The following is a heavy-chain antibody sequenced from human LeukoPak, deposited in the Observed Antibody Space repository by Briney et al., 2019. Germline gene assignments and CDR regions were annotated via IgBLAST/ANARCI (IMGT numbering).Heavy chain of an antibody. CDR3: ARVQSLDTAMVPYYSYYMDV. CDR1: GFTVSSNY. Sequence: GGSLRLSCAASGFTVSSNYMSWVRQAPGKWLEWVSVIYSVGSTYYADSVNGRFTISRDNSKNTLYLQMNRLRAEDTAVYYCARVQSLDTAMVPYYSYYMDVWGKGTTVTVSS. J-gene: IGHJ6*03. CDR2: IYSVGST. V-gene: IGHV3-66*02. D-gene: IGHD5-18*01.